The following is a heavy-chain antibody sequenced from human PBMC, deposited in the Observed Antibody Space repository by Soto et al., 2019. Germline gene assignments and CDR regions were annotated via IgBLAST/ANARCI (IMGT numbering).Heavy chain of an antibody. CDR2: ISRSSSVI. Sequence: EVRLLESGGDLVQPGGSLRLSCVASGFDFSNYAVTWVRQAQGKGLEWVSSISRSSSVIYYADSVKGRFIISRDNSKNTLYLQMNSLRAEDTASDYCAKDPKGDYIGAFDDWGQGTLVTVSS. CDR3: AKDPKGDYIGAFDD. D-gene: IGHD4-17*01. CDR1: GFDFSNYA. J-gene: IGHJ4*02. V-gene: IGHV3-23*01.